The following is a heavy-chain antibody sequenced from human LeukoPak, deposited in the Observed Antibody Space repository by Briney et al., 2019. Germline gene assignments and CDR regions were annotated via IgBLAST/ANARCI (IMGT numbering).Heavy chain of an antibody. D-gene: IGHD6-13*01. CDR3: AIEMDEHGSSWYNWFDP. CDR1: GYSISSGYY. CDR2: IYHSGST. J-gene: IGHJ5*02. V-gene: IGHV4-38-2*02. Sequence: PSETLSLTCTVSGYSISSGYYWGWIRQPPGKGLEWIGSIYHSGSTNYNPSLKSRVTMSVDTSKNQFSLKLSSVTAADTAVYYCAIEMDEHGSSWYNWFDPWGQGTLVTVSS.